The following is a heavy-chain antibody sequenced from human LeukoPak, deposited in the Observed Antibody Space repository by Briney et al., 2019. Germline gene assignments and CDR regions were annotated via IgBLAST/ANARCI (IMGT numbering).Heavy chain of an antibody. Sequence: GGSLRLSCAASGFNLRDYWMHWVRQATGKGLVWVSRLGTDGTYTNYADSVTGRFTISRDNAKNTLYLQMDSLRAEDTSFYYCVRDPSNSGNWFDLCGQGTLVTVSS. CDR2: LGTDGTYT. D-gene: IGHD4-11*01. V-gene: IGHV3-74*01. J-gene: IGHJ5*02. CDR1: GFNLRDYW. CDR3: VRDPSNSGNWFDL.